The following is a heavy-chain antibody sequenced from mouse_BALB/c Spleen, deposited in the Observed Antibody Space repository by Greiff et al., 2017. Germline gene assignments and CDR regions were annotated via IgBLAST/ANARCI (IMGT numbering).Heavy chain of an antibody. CDR3: ARGGYDVRGYFDV. J-gene: IGHJ1*01. CDR1: GFTFSSYG. Sequence: EVKLVESGGGLVQPGGSLKLSCAASGFTFSSYGMSWVRQTPDKRLELVATINSNGGSTYYPDSVKGRFTISRDNAKNTLYLQMSSLKSEDTAMYYCARGGYDVRGYFDVWGAGTTVTVSS. CDR2: INSNGGST. D-gene: IGHD2-2*01. V-gene: IGHV5-6-3*01.